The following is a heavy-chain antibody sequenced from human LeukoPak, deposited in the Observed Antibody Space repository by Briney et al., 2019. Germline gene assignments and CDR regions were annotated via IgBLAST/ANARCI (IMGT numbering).Heavy chain of an antibody. V-gene: IGHV1-69*04. D-gene: IGHD6-13*01. CDR1: GGTFSSYA. J-gene: IGHJ2*01. Sequence: GASVKVSCKASGGTFSSYAISWVRQAPGQGLEWMGRIIPILGIANYAQKFQGRVTMTEDTSTDTAYMELSSLRSEDTAVYYCATAEAAAASYWYFDLWGRGTLVTVSS. CDR3: ATAEAAAASYWYFDL. CDR2: IIPILGIA.